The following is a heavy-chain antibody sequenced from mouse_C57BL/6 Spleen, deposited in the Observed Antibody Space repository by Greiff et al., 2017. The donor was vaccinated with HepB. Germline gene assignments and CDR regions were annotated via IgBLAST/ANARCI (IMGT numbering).Heavy chain of an antibody. J-gene: IGHJ2*01. CDR3: ARSGRGSSGYFDY. D-gene: IGHD3-2*02. V-gene: IGHV1-53*01. CDR1: GYTFTSYW. Sequence: VQLQQPGTELVKPGASVKLSCKASGYTFTSYWMHWVKQRPGQGLEWIGNINPSNGGTNYNEKFKSKATLTVDKSSSTAYMQLSSLTSEDSAVYYCARSGRGSSGYFDYWGQGTTLTVSS. CDR2: INPSNGGT.